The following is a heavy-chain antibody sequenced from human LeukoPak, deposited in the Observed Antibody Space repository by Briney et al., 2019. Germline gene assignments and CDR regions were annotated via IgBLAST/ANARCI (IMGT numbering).Heavy chain of an antibody. J-gene: IGHJ3*02. V-gene: IGHV4-4*02. CDR3: ARGSGTLDAFDI. CDR1: GGSISSINW. D-gene: IGHD1-1*01. Sequence: PSETLSLTCAVSGGSISSINWWSWVRQPPGKGLEWIGDIYHSGSTNYNPSLKSRVTISVDMSKNHFSLRLTSVTAADTALYYCARGSGTLDAFDICGRGTMVTVSS. CDR2: IYHSGST.